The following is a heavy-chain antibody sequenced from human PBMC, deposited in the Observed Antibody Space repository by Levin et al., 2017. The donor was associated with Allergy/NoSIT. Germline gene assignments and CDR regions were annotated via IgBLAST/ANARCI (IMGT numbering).Heavy chain of an antibody. Sequence: GASVKVSCKASGYTFTSYDINWVRQATGQGLEWMGWMNPNSGNTGYAQKFQGRVTMTRNTSISTAYMELSSLRSEDTAVYYCARGRPTQVLPTIFGVVIPGPRTRFDPWGQGTLVTVSS. CDR1: GYTFTSYD. CDR2: MNPNSGNT. D-gene: IGHD3-3*01. CDR3: ARGRPTQVLPTIFGVVIPGPRTRFDP. J-gene: IGHJ5*02. V-gene: IGHV1-8*01.